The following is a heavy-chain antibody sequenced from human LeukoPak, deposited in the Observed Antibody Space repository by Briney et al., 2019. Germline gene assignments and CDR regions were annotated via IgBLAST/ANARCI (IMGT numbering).Heavy chain of an antibody. CDR3: ARDGADVYGRAFDY. CDR1: GGSISSYF. Sequence: SETLSLTCNVTGGSISSYFWTWIRQPAGKGLEGIGRMHASGTTNYNSSLKSRVSMSVDTSKNQFSLKLTSVTAADTAVYFCARDGADVYGRAFDYWGQGTLVSVSS. V-gene: IGHV4-4*07. CDR2: MHASGTT. D-gene: IGHD3-10*01. J-gene: IGHJ4*02.